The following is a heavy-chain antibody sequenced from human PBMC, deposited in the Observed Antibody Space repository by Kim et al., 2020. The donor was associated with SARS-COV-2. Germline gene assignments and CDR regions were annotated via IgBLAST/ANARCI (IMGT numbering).Heavy chain of an antibody. V-gene: IGHV3-7*01. D-gene: IGHD6-19*01. Sequence: GGSLRLSCAASGFTLSRNCMAWVRQAPGKGLEWVANIKQDGREKYYAASVKGRFTISSDNTKNSLFLLMATPGADDTAVYCLAGWGYRSGWDWMGYWGQG. CDR3: AGWGYRSGWDWMGY. J-gene: IGHJ4*02. CDR2: IKQDGREK. CDR1: GFTLSRNC.